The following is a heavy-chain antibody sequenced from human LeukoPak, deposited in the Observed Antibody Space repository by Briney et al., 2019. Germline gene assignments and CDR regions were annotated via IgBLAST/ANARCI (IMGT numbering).Heavy chain of an antibody. V-gene: IGHV3-23*01. CDR2: VSGVGGRT. J-gene: IGHJ1*01. D-gene: IGHD1-1*01. Sequence: SGGSLRVFCAASGFMFSDEYMSWVRQAPGKGLEWVSSVSGVGGRTHYGDSVRGRFTVSRDNSKNTIYLQMDGLRAEDTAIYYCAKDGNAASILAAAEYFQDWGQGTLVTVSS. CDR3: AKDGNAASILAAAEYFQD. CDR1: GFMFSDEY.